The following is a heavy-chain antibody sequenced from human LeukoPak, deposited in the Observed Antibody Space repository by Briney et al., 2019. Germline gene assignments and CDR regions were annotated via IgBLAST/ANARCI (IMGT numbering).Heavy chain of an antibody. D-gene: IGHD2-15*01. CDR1: GGSISSGDYY. CDR3: ARESCYLGSCYYRTVDY. CDR2: IYYSGST. J-gene: IGHJ4*02. Sequence: SQTLSLTCTVSGGSISSGDYYWSWIRQPPGKGLEWIGYIYYSGSTYYNPSLKSRVTISVDTSKNQFSLKLNSVTAADTAVYYCARESCYLGSCYYRTVDYWGQGTLVTVSS. V-gene: IGHV4-30-4*01.